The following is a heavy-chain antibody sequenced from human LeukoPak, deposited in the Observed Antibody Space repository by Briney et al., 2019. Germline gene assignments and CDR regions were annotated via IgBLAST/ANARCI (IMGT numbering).Heavy chain of an antibody. CDR1: GGSFSGYY. J-gene: IGHJ4*02. CDR2: INHSGST. Sequence: SETLSLTCAVYGGSFSGYYWSWIRQPPGKGLEWIGEINHSGSTNYNPSLKSRVTISVDTSKNQFSPKLSSVTAADTAVYYCARVYAPYYYDSSGYFGYWGQGTLVTVSS. D-gene: IGHD3-22*01. CDR3: ARVYAPYYYDSSGYFGY. V-gene: IGHV4-34*01.